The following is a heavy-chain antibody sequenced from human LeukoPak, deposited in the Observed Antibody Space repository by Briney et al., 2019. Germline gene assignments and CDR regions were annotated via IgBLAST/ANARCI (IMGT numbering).Heavy chain of an antibody. V-gene: IGHV1-69*04. Sequence: AASVKVSCKASGGTFSSYAISWVRQAPGQGLEWMGRIIPILGIANYAQKFQGRVTITADKSTSTAYMELSSLRSEDTAVYYCASITERPRREVGYCSSTSCYAKPFDYWGQGTLVTVSS. J-gene: IGHJ4*02. D-gene: IGHD2-2*01. CDR2: IIPILGIA. CDR1: GGTFSSYA. CDR3: ASITERPRREVGYCSSTSCYAKPFDY.